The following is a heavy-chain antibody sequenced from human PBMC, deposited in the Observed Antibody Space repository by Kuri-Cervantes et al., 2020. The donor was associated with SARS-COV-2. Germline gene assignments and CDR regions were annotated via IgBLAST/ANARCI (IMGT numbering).Heavy chain of an antibody. CDR3: TIAESFDY. Sequence: GGSLRLSCAASGFTFSNAWMRWVRQVPGKGLEWVGRIKSKTVGGSTDYAAPVGGRFTISRDDSKNTLYLQMNSLKTEDAAVYYCTIAESFDYWGQGTLVTVSS. CDR1: GFTFSNAW. CDR2: IKSKTVGGST. J-gene: IGHJ4*02. V-gene: IGHV3-15*01.